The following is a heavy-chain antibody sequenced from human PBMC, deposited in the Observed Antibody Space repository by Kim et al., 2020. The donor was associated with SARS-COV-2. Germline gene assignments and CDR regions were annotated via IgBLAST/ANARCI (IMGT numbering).Heavy chain of an antibody. Sequence: QKLQGRVTMTTDTSTSTAYMELRSLRSDDTAVYYCARDPRADYYYGMDVWGQGTTVTVSS. V-gene: IGHV1-18*01. CDR3: ARDPRADYYYGMDV. J-gene: IGHJ6*02.